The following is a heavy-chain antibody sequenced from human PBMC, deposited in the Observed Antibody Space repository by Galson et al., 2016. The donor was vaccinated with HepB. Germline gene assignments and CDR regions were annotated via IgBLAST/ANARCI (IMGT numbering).Heavy chain of an antibody. CDR3: ARDIAAPPGGWFDP. Sequence: SLRLSCAASGIPFSNYAMHWVRQAPGKGLEWVAGIRYDASKTYYAASVKGRFTISRDNSKSTVYMQMNSLRADDTAVYYCARDIAAPPGGWFDPWGQGTLVIVSS. V-gene: IGHV3-33*01. D-gene: IGHD6-6*01. CDR2: IRYDASKT. J-gene: IGHJ5*02. CDR1: GIPFSNYA.